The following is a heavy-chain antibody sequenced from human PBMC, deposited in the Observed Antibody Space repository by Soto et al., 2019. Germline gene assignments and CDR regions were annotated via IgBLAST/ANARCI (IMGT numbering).Heavy chain of an antibody. V-gene: IGHV4-59*08. J-gene: IGHJ5*02. CDR3: AKQGGKYGIRTFDP. CDR1: GGSISSDY. Sequence: SETLSLTCTVSGGSISSDYWSWLRQSPGKGLEWIGYIYYSGNTMYNPSLESRVTISIDASKNQVSLNLRSVTAADTAVYYCAKQGGKYGIRTFDPWGQGTLVTVSS. D-gene: IGHD1-1*01. CDR2: IYYSGNT.